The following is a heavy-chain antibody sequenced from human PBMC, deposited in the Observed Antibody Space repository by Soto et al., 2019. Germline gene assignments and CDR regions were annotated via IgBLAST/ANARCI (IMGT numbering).Heavy chain of an antibody. CDR2: IYYSRNT. J-gene: IGHJ5*02. CDR3: ARSVFP. V-gene: IGHV4-31*03. Sequence: QVQLQESGPGLVKPSQTLSLTCTVSGGSISSGGYYWNWIRQHPGKGLEWIGYIYYSRNTYYNPSLKSRVSISVDPSKTQFSLKLNSVTAADTAVYYCARSVFPWGQGTLVTVSS. CDR1: GGSISSGGYY.